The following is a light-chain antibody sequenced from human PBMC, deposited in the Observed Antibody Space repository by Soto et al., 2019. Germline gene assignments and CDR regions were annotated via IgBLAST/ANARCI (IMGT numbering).Light chain of an antibody. CDR3: QQYYSTPQT. CDR2: WAS. CDR1: QSVLYSSNNKNY. V-gene: IGKV4-1*01. Sequence: DIVTTQSPDSLAVSLGERATINFKASQSVLYSSNNKNYLAWYQQKPGQPPKLLIYWASTRESGVPDRFSGSGSGTDFTLTISSLQAEDVAVYYCQQYYSTPQTFGQGTKVDI. J-gene: IGKJ1*01.